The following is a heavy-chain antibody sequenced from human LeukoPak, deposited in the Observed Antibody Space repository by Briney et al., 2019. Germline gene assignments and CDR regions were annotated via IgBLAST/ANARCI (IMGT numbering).Heavy chain of an antibody. Sequence: SKTLSLTCSVSGGSISRYYWSWIRQPAGKGREWIGRIYTTGNTDYNPSLKSRGTMSVDTSKNQFSLNLSSVTAADTAVYYCARDARGWSGFDYWGQGTLVTVSS. CDR2: IYTTGNT. J-gene: IGHJ4*02. D-gene: IGHD3-3*01. CDR3: ARDARGWSGFDY. CDR1: GGSISRYY. V-gene: IGHV4-4*07.